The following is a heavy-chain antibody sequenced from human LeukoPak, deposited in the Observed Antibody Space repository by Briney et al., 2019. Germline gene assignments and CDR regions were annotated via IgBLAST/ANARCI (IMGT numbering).Heavy chain of an antibody. D-gene: IGHD6-19*01. J-gene: IGHJ4*02. Sequence: SETLTLTCTVSGVSISSFYWSWIRQPPGKGLEWIGYTYYSGGTNYNPSLKSRVTISVDTSKNQFSLKLSSVTGADTAVYYCARRAAGGWYYFDYWGQGTQVTVCS. CDR1: GVSISSFY. CDR3: ARRAAGGWYYFDY. CDR2: TYYSGGT. V-gene: IGHV4-59*08.